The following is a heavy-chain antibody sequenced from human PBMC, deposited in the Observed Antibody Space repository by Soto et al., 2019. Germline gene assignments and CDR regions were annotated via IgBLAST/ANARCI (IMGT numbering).Heavy chain of an antibody. CDR1: GFTFSSYG. V-gene: IGHV3-30*18. CDR3: AKEEAAMDYYYYGMDV. D-gene: IGHD6-25*01. J-gene: IGHJ6*02. CDR2: ISYDGSNK. Sequence: QVQLVESGGGVVQPGRSLRLSCAASGFTFSSYGMHRVRQAPGKGLEWVAVISYDGSNKYYADSVKGRFTISRDNSKNTLYLQMNSLRAEDTAVYYCAKEEAAMDYYYYGMDVWGQGTTVTVSS.